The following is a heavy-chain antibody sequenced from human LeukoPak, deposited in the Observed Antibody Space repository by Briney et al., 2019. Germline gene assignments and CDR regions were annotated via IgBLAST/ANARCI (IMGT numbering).Heavy chain of an antibody. CDR1: GGSISSYY. J-gene: IGHJ4*02. V-gene: IGHV4-59*01. CDR2: IYYSGST. Sequence: SETLSLTCTVSGGSISSYYWSWIRQPPGKGLEWIGYIYYSGSTNYNPSLKSRVTISVDTSKNQFSLKLSSVTAADTAVYYCAGVVAAARWTPFDYWGQGTLVTVSS. CDR3: AGVVAAARWTPFDY. D-gene: IGHD6-13*01.